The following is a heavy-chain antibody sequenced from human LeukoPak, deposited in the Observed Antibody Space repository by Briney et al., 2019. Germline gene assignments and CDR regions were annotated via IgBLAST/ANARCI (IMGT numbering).Heavy chain of an antibody. Sequence: GGSLRLSCAASGFTFSSYGMHWVRQAPGEGLEWVAFIRYDGSNKYYADSVKGRFTISRDNSKNTLYLQMNSLRAEDTAVYYCAKDVGFGELFSYYYYMDVWGKGTTVTVSS. D-gene: IGHD3-10*01. CDR1: GFTFSSYG. CDR2: IRYDGSNK. V-gene: IGHV3-30*02. J-gene: IGHJ6*03. CDR3: AKDVGFGELFSYYYYMDV.